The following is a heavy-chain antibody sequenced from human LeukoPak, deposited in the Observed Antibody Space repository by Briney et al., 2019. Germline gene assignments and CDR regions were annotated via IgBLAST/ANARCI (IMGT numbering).Heavy chain of an antibody. CDR2: ISAYNGNT. D-gene: IGHD6-13*01. J-gene: IGHJ4*02. CDR3: ARVTIAAADFDY. V-gene: IGHV1-18*01. Sequence: ASVKVSCKASGGTFSSYAISWVRQAPGQGLEWMGWISAYNGNTNYAQKLQGRVTMTTDTSTSTAYMELRSLRSDDTAVYYCARVTIAAADFDYWGQGTLVTVSS. CDR1: GGTFSSYA.